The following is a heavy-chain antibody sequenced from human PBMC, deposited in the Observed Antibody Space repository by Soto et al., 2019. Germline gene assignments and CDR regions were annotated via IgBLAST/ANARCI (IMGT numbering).Heavy chain of an antibody. CDR2: IYHSGST. D-gene: IGHD6-13*01. V-gene: IGHV4-30-2*01. CDR1: GGSISSGGYS. J-gene: IGHJ6*02. CDR3: ARGGAAGTFYYYYYGMDV. Sequence: LSLTCAVSGGSISSGGYSWSWIRQPPGKGLEWIGYIYHSGSTYYNPSLKSRVTISVDKSKNQFSLKLSSVTAADTAVYYCARGGAAGTFYYYYYGMDVWGQGTTVTV.